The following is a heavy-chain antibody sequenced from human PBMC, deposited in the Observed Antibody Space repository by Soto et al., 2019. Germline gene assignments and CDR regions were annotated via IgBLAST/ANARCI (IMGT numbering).Heavy chain of an antibody. CDR2: IYSGGST. J-gene: IGHJ6*03. V-gene: IGHV3-53*04. Sequence: EVQLVESGGGLVQPGGSLRLSCAASGFTVSSNYMSWVRQAPGKGLEWVSVIYSGGSTYYADSVKGRFTISRHNSKNTLYLQMNSLRAEDTAVYYCARDRAVDYPHYYYYYMDVWGKGTTVTVSS. CDR1: GFTVSSNY. CDR3: ARDRAVDYPHYYYYYMDV. D-gene: IGHD3-10*01.